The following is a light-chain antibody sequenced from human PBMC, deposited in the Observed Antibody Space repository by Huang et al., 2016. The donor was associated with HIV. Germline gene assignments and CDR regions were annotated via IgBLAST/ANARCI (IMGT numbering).Light chain of an antibody. Sequence: EIVLTQSPATLSLSPGDRATLSCRASQSVENSLAWYQQKPGQPPRLLMYDASIRATGIPARFSGNGSGTDFTLTISSLEPDDFAVYYCQQRSKWPPVYTFGQGTKLEIK. CDR1: QSVENS. CDR3: QQRSKWPPVYT. J-gene: IGKJ2*01. CDR2: DAS. V-gene: IGKV3-11*01.